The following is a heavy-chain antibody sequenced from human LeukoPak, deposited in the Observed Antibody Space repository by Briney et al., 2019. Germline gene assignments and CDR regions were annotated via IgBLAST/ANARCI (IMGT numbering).Heavy chain of an antibody. CDR1: GFTFSDYY. V-gene: IGHV3-11*06. D-gene: IGHD2-2*01. CDR2: ISSSSSYT. CDR3: ARAGRYCSSTSCSIPDY. J-gene: IGHJ4*02. Sequence: GGSLRLSCAASGFTFSDYYMSWIRRAPGKGLEWVSYISSSSSYTNYADSVKGRFTISRDNAKNSLYLQMNSLRAEDTAVYYCARAGRYCSSTSCSIPDYWGQGTLVTVSS.